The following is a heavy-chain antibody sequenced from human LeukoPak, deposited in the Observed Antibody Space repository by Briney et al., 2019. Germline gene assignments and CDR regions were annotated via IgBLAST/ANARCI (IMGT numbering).Heavy chain of an antibody. D-gene: IGHD5-24*01. J-gene: IGHJ4*02. CDR1: GFTFSSYG. CDR2: ISYDGSNK. CDR3: ANDGVERATIGSNPVE. Sequence: PGGSLRLSCAASGFTFSSYGMHWVRQAPGKGLEWVAVISYDGSNKYYADSVKGRFTISRDNSKTTLYLQMNSLRAEDTAVYYCANDGVERATIGSNPVEWGQGTLVTVSS. V-gene: IGHV3-30*18.